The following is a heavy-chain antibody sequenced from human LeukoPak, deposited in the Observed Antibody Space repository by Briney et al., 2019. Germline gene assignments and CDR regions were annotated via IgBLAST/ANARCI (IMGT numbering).Heavy chain of an antibody. J-gene: IGHJ4*02. D-gene: IGHD3-22*01. Sequence: ASVKVSCKASGGTFSSYAISWVRQAPGQGLEWMGWISAYNGNTNYAQKLQGRVTMTTDTSTSTAYMELRSLRSDDTAVYYCARFRLYYYDSSGYYSMPFDYWGQGTLVTVSS. CDR2: ISAYNGNT. CDR1: GGTFSSYA. V-gene: IGHV1-18*01. CDR3: ARFRLYYYDSSGYYSMPFDY.